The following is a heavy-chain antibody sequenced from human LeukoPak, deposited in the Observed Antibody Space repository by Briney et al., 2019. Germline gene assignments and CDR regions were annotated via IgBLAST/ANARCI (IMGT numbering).Heavy chain of an antibody. J-gene: IGHJ4*02. D-gene: IGHD3-22*01. CDR1: GYTFTSYY. CDR3: ARQFPYYYDSSGYLVGDY. Sequence: ASVKVSCKASGYTFTSYYMHWVRQAPGQGPEWMGIINPSGGSTSYAQKFQGRVTMTRDTSTSTVYMELSSLRSEDTAVYYCARQFPYYYDSSGYLVGDYWGQGTLVTVSS. CDR2: INPSGGST. V-gene: IGHV1-46*01.